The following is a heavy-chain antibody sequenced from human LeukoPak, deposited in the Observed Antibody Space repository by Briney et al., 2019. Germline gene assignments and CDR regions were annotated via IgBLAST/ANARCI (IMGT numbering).Heavy chain of an antibody. J-gene: IGHJ4*02. CDR1: GGSFSGYY. CDR2: INHSGST. CDR3: ARLVRLLWFGETRWYFDY. Sequence: KTSETLSLTCAVYGGSFSGYYWSWIRQPPGKGLEWIGEINHSGSTNYNPSLKSRVTISVDTSKNQFSLKLSSVTAADTAVYYCARLVRLLWFGETRWYFDYWGQGTLVTVSS. V-gene: IGHV4-34*01. D-gene: IGHD3-10*01.